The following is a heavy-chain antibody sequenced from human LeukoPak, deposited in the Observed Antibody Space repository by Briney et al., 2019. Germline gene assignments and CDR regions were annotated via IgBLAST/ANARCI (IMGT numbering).Heavy chain of an antibody. CDR3: ARDRRASSSLDPYYYGMDV. J-gene: IGHJ6*02. V-gene: IGHV4-34*01. CDR2: INHSGST. CDR1: GGSFSGYY. D-gene: IGHD6-13*01. Sequence: SETLSLTCAVYGGSFSGYYWSWIRQPPGKGLEWIGEINHSGSTTYNPSLKSRVTISVDTSKNQFSLKLSSVTAADTAVYYCARDRRASSSLDPYYYGMDVWGQGTTVIVSS.